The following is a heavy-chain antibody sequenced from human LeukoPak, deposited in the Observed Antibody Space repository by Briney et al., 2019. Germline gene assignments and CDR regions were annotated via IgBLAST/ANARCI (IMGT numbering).Heavy chain of an antibody. D-gene: IGHD2-21*01. Sequence: SGPTLVNPTQNVTLTCMFSGFSLSTSGVGVAWIRQPPGKALEWLALIYWNDDKRYSPSLKTRLTITKDTSKNQVVLTMANMDPVDTATYYCAHIFNTSPDFWGQGTLVTVSS. V-gene: IGHV2-5*01. J-gene: IGHJ4*02. CDR3: AHIFNTSPDF. CDR1: GFSLSTSGVG. CDR2: IYWNDDK.